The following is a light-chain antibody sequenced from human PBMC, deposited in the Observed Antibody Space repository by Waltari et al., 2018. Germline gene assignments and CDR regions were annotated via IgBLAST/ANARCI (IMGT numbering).Light chain of an antibody. CDR2: EAS. Sequence: QSALTQPASVSGSPGQSISPSCIGTSRDVGPYNLVSWYQHHPGKAPKLTVFEASKRPSGVSNRFSGSKAANTASLIISGLQADDEADYYCCSYAGSGSWVFGGGTKVTVI. J-gene: IGLJ3*02. CDR1: SRDVGPYNL. CDR3: CSYAGSGSWV. V-gene: IGLV2-23*01.